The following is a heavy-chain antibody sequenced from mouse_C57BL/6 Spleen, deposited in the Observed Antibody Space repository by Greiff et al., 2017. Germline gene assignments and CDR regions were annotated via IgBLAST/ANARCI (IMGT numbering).Heavy chain of an antibody. CDR3: ARRDGYDYGMDY. V-gene: IGHV5-12*01. Sequence: DVKLVESGGGLVQPGGSLKLSCAASGFTFSDYYMYWVRQTPEKRLEWVAYISNGGGSTYYPDTVKGRLTISSDNAKNTLYLQMSRLKSEDTAMYYCARRDGYDYGMDYWGQGTSVTVSS. J-gene: IGHJ4*01. CDR2: ISNGGGST. D-gene: IGHD2-2*01. CDR1: GFTFSDYY.